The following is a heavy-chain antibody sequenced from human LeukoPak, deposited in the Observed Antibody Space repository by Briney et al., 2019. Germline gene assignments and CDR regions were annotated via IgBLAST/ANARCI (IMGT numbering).Heavy chain of an antibody. Sequence: SETLSLTCTVTVGCISSRSCYWVWIREPPGKGLEWIGSIYYSGSTYYNPSLKSRVTISVDTSKNQFSLKLSSVTAADTAVYYCARGSSGWYDYWGQGTLVTVSS. J-gene: IGHJ4*02. CDR1: VGCISSRSCY. V-gene: IGHV4-39*01. D-gene: IGHD6-19*01. CDR2: IYYSGST. CDR3: ARGSSGWYDY.